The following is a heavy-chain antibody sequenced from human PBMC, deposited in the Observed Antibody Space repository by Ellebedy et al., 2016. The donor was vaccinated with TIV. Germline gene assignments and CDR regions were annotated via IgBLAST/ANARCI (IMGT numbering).Heavy chain of an antibody. CDR2: IYPGDSDT. V-gene: IGHV5-51*01. CDR1: GYSFTSYW. J-gene: IGHJ6*02. D-gene: IGHD6-19*01. Sequence: GESLKISCKGSGYSFTSYWIGWVRQMPGKGLEWMGIIYPGDSDTRYSPSFQGQVTISADKSISTAYLQWSSLKASDTAMYYCARHGYSSGGSVTNYGMDVWGQGTTVTVSS. CDR3: ARHGYSSGGSVTNYGMDV.